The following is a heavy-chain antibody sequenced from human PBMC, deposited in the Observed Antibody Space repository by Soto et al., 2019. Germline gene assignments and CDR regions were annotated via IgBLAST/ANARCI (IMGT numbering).Heavy chain of an antibody. V-gene: IGHV2-5*02. CDR3: VHSRCGGDCLRSYSSHYYYGMDV. Sequence: QITLKESGPPLVKPTQTLTLTCTFSGFSLSTGGLGVGWIRQPPGEALEWLALIYWDDDKRYSPSLRSRLTITKDTSKNQXXLXMXXMDPVDTATYYCVHSRCGGDCLRSYSSHYYYGMDVWGQGTTVTVSS. D-gene: IGHD2-21*02. J-gene: IGHJ6*02. CDR2: IYWDDDK. CDR1: GFSLSTGGLG.